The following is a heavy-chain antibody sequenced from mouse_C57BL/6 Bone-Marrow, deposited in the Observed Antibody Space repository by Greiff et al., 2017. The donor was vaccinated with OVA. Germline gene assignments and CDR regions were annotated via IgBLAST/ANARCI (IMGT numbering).Heavy chain of an antibody. Sequence: VHLVESGAELARPGASVKLSCKASGYTFTSYGISWVKQRTGQGLEWIGEIYPRSGNTYYNEKFKGKATLTADKSSSTAYMELRSLTSEDSAVYFCARWGAQATDYWGQGTTLTVSS. CDR3: ARWGAQATDY. V-gene: IGHV1-81*01. J-gene: IGHJ2*01. D-gene: IGHD3-2*02. CDR2: IYPRSGNT. CDR1: GYTFTSYG.